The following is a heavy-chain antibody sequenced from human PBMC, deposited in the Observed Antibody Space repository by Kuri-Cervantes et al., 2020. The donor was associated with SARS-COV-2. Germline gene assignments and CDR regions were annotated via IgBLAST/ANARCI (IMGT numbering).Heavy chain of an antibody. CDR2: INHSGST. D-gene: IGHD5-18*01. CDR1: GGSFSGYY. V-gene: IGHV4-34*01. CDR3: ARAFPRSYVGY. J-gene: IGHJ4*02. Sequence: GSLRLSCAVYGGSFSGYYWSWIRQPPGKGLEWIGEINHSGSTNYNPSLKSRVTILADTSKNQFSLKLSSVTAADTAVYYCARAFPRSYVGYWGQGTLVTVSS.